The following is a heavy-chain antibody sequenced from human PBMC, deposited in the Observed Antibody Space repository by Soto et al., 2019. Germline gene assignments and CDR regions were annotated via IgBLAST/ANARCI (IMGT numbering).Heavy chain of an antibody. D-gene: IGHD6-19*01. CDR3: AIYKAGAGGNGF. CDR2: TGST. J-gene: IGHJ4*02. Sequence: WTWIRQPPGKGLEWIGQTGSTNYNPYLKSRITISVDTSKNQFSLNLDSVTAADTAIYYCAIYKAGAGGNGFWGQGTLVIVSS. V-gene: IGHV4-59*03.